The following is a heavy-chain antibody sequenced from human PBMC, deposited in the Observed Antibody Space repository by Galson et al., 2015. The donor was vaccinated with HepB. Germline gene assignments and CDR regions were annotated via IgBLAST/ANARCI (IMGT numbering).Heavy chain of an antibody. Sequence: SVKVSCKASGYTFTSYAMNWVRQAPGQGLEWMGWINTNTGNPTYAQGFTGRFVFSLDTSVSTAYLQISSLKAEDTAVYYCARGIVVVPAAMQRYWFDPWGQGTLVTVSS. J-gene: IGHJ5*02. V-gene: IGHV7-4-1*02. CDR2: INTNTGNP. CDR3: ARGIVVVPAAMQRYWFDP. D-gene: IGHD2-2*01. CDR1: GYTFTSYA.